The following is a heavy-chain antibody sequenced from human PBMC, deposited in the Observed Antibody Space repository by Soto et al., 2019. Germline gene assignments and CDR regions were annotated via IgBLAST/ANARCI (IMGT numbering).Heavy chain of an antibody. CDR1: GFTFSSYA. J-gene: IGHJ4*02. CDR3: ARGVGYGSGWPYFDY. D-gene: IGHD6-25*01. CDR2: ISYDGRNK. Sequence: QVQLVESGGGVVQPGRSLTLSCAGSGFTFSSYAMHWARQAPGKGLEWVAVISYDGRNKDYADTAKGRFTISRDNSRDTLYLQMNSLRAEDTAVYYCARGVGYGSGWPYFDYWGQGSLVTVSS. V-gene: IGHV3-30*04.